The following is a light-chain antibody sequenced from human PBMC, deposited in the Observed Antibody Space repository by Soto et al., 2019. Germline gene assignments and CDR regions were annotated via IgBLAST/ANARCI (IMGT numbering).Light chain of an antibody. J-gene: IGLJ1*01. V-gene: IGLV1-51*01. CDR3: GSWDSSLSAYV. CDR1: SSHIGGNS. Sequence: QSVMTQPPSVSAAPGQRVPISCSGSSSHIGGNSVSWYQQLPGTAPKLLIYDDDKRPSGIPDRFSGSKSGTSATLGITGFQTGDEADYYCGSWDSSLSAYVFGTGTKVTVL. CDR2: DDD.